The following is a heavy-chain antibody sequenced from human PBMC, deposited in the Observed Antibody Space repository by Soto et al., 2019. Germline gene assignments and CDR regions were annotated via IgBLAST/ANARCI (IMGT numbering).Heavy chain of an antibody. CDR1: GGSISSYY. D-gene: IGHD6-13*01. V-gene: IGHV4-59*01. Sequence: QVQLQESGPGLVKPSETLSLTCTVSGGSISSYYWSWIRQPPGKGLEWIGYIYYSGSTNYNPSLKSRVTISVDTSKSQFSLKLSSVTAADTAVYYCARDIAAAGSFDYWGQGTLVTVSS. CDR2: IYYSGST. CDR3: ARDIAAAGSFDY. J-gene: IGHJ4*02.